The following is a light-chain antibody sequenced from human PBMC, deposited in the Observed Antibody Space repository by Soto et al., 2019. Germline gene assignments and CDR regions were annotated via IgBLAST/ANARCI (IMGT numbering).Light chain of an antibody. V-gene: IGKV3D-15*01. Sequence: EIVMTQSPATLSVSPGERATLSCRASQSVSSNLAWYQQKPGQAPRLLIYGASTRATGIPARFSGSGSGTEFTLTISSLQSEDCAVYYCQQYNNLPLTFGQGTRLEIK. CDR3: QQYNNLPLT. CDR2: GAS. J-gene: IGKJ5*01. CDR1: QSVSSN.